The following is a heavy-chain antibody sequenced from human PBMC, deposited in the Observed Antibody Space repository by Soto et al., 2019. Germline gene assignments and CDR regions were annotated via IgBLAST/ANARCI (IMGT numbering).Heavy chain of an antibody. J-gene: IGHJ6*02. CDR1: GFSLSTSGVG. CDR2: IYWDDDK. Sequence: QITLKESGPTLVKPTHTLTLTCTFSGFSLSTSGVGVAWISQPPGKALEWLALIYWDDDKRYRPSLETRLTITKDTSNNHVVLTMTNMYSVDTATYYGAYLPCSGGRGYWLAYSGMDVWGQGTTVTVSS. D-gene: IGHD2-15*01. CDR3: AYLPCSGGRGYWLAYSGMDV. V-gene: IGHV2-5*02.